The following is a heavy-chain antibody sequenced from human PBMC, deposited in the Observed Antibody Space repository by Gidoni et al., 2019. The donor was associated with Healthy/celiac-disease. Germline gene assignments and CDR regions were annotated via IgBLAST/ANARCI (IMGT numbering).Heavy chain of an antibody. CDR1: GFTFSSYA. V-gene: IGHV3-23*01. CDR2: ISVSGGST. CDR3: AKDLDEVLWFGESRPTY. Sequence: EVQLLESGGGLVQPGGSLRRSCPASGFTFSSYAMGWVRQAPGKGLGWVSAISVSGGSTYYADSVKGRFTISRDNSKNTLYLQMNSLRAEDTAVYYCAKDLDEVLWFGESRPTYWGQGTLVTVSS. D-gene: IGHD3-10*01. J-gene: IGHJ4*02.